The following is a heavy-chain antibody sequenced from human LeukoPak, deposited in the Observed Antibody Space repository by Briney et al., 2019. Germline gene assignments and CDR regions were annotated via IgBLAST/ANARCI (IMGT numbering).Heavy chain of an antibody. CDR1: GFTFNNYP. CDR2: ISHDGSDE. J-gene: IGHJ4*02. CDR3: AREGLGFDY. D-gene: IGHD7-27*01. Sequence: GGSLRLSCTTSGFTFNNYPMHWVRQAPGKGLEWVATISHDGSDENYADYVKGRFIISRDNSMKSLFLQMNSLIIDDTAVYYSAREGLGFDYWGQGTLVTVSS. V-gene: IGHV3-30*04.